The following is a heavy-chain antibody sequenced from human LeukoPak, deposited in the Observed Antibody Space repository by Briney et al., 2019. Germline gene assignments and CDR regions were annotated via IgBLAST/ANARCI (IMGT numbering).Heavy chain of an antibody. CDR1: GFTFSDYY. Sequence: GGSLRLSCAASGFTFSDYYMDWVRQAPGKGLEWVGRTRNKANSYTTEYAASVKGSFTISRDDSKNSVSLQMDSLKTEDTAVYFCARSVPGWTQSFDSWGRETLVTVSS. D-gene: IGHD2-15*01. V-gene: IGHV3-72*01. J-gene: IGHJ4*02. CDR2: TRNKANSYTT. CDR3: ARSVPGWTQSFDS.